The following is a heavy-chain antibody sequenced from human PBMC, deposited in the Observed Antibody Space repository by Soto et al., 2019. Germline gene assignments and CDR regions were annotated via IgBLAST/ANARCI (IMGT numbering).Heavy chain of an antibody. Sequence: QVQLVQSGAEVKKPGASVKVSCKASGYTFTSYYMHWVRQAPGQGLEWMGIINPSGGSTSYAQKFQGRVTMTRDTSTSTVYMELSSLRSEDTAVYYCAREGGWGYCSSTGCYGVRFDYWGQGTLVTVSS. J-gene: IGHJ4*02. CDR1: GYTFTSYY. D-gene: IGHD2-2*01. V-gene: IGHV1-46*01. CDR3: AREGGWGYCSSTGCYGVRFDY. CDR2: INPSGGST.